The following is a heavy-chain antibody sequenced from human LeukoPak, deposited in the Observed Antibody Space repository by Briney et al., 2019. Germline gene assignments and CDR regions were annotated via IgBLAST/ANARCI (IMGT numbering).Heavy chain of an antibody. J-gene: IGHJ5*02. CDR1: GFTFSDYY. Sequence: GGSLRLSCAASGFTFSDYYMSWIRQAPGKGLEWVSYISSSGSTIYYADSVKGRFTISRDNAKNSLYLQMNSLRAEDTAVYYCARAEVAAGIDVNWFDPWGQGTLVTVSS. CDR3: ARAEVAAGIDVNWFDP. D-gene: IGHD6-13*01. CDR2: ISSSGSTI. V-gene: IGHV3-11*01.